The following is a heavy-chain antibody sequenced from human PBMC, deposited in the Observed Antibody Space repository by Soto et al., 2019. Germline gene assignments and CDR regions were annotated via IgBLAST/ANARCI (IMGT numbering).Heavy chain of an antibody. CDR3: ARVSDFWRGYYTGQVDY. CDR2: ISAYNGNT. J-gene: IGHJ4*02. Sequence: QVQLVQSGAEVKKPGASVKVSCKASGYTFTSYGISWVRQAPGQGLEWMGRISAYNGNTNYAQKLQGRVTMTTDTSTSTAYMELRGLRSDDTAVYYCARVSDFWRGYYTGQVDYWGQGTLVTVSS. V-gene: IGHV1-18*01. CDR1: GYTFTSYG. D-gene: IGHD3-3*01.